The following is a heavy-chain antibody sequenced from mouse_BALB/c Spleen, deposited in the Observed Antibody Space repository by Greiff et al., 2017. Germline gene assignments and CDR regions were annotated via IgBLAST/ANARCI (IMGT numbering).Heavy chain of an antibody. CDR1: GFTFSSFG. D-gene: IGHD2-3*01. CDR2: ISSGSSTI. CDR3: ARERDGYYVAY. V-gene: IGHV5-17*02. Sequence: EVQLVESGGGLVQPGGSRKLSCAASGFTFSSFGMHWVRQAPKKGLEWVAYISSGSSTIYYADTVKGRFTISRDNPKNTLFLQMTSLRSEDTAMYYCARERDGYYVAYWGQGTLVTVSA. J-gene: IGHJ3*01.